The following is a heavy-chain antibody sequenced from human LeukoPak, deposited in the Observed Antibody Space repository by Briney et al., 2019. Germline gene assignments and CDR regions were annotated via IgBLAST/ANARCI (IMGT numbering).Heavy chain of an antibody. J-gene: IGHJ4*02. CDR2: ISGSGSPI. CDR1: GFTFSAHS. CDR3: AKDAGTSTYFDY. V-gene: IGHV3-48*01. D-gene: IGHD1-1*01. Sequence: PGGSLRLSCVVSGFTFSAHSLTWVRQAPGKGLEWLTYISGSGSPIYYADSVKGRFTVSRDNSKNTLYLEMNSLRAEDTAVYYCAKDAGTSTYFDYWGRGTLVTVSS.